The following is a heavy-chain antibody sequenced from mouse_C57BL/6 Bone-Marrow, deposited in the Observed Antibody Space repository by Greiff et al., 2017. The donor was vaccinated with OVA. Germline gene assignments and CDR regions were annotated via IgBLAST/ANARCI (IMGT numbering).Heavy chain of an antibody. CDR1: GYTFPSYW. V-gene: IGHV1-61*01. J-gene: IGHJ2*01. CDR2: IYPSDSET. CDR3: ATDY. Sequence: QVQLQQPGAELVRPGSSVKLSCKASGYTFPSYWMDWVKPRPGQGLEWIGTIYPSDSETHYNQKFKDKATLTVDKSSSTAYMQLSSLTSEDSAVYYCATDYWGQGTTLTVSS.